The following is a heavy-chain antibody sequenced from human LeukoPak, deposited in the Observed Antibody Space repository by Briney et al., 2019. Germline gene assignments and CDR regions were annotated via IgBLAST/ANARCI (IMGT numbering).Heavy chain of an antibody. D-gene: IGHD3-10*01. CDR3: ARGRRAPYGVDY. Sequence: GGSLRLSCAASGFTFSSYSMNWVRQAPGKGLEWVSSISSSSSYIYYADSVKGRFTISRDNAKNSLYLQMNSLRAEDTAVYYCARGRRAPYGVDYWGQGTLVTVSS. CDR2: ISSSSSYI. CDR1: GFTFSSYS. V-gene: IGHV3-21*01. J-gene: IGHJ4*02.